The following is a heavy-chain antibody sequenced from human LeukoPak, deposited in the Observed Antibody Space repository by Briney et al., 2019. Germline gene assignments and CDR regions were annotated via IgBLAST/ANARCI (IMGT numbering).Heavy chain of an antibody. V-gene: IGHV5-51*01. CDR3: ARQRPTLQLAGRDAFDI. CDR1: GYSFTSYW. Sequence: GESLKISCKGSGYSFTSYWIGWVRQMPGKGLEWMGIIYPGDSDTRYSPSFQGQVTISADKSISTAYLQWSSLKASDTAMYYCARQRPTLQLAGRDAFDIWGQGTMVIVSS. J-gene: IGHJ3*02. CDR2: IYPGDSDT. D-gene: IGHD1-1*01.